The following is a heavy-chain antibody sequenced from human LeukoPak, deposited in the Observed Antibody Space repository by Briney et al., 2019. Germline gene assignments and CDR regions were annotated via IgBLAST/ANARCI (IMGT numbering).Heavy chain of an antibody. CDR1: GVTFSSYA. CDR2: IIGSGGNT. D-gene: IGHD6-19*01. CDR3: AKAGIAVARSPIDN. Sequence: GGSLRLSCAASGVTFSSYAMSLVRQAPGKGLEWVSAIIGSGGNTYYADSAKGRCTISRDNFKNTLYLQMNSLRDEDTAVYYCAKAGIAVARSPIDNWGQGTLVTVSS. J-gene: IGHJ4*02. V-gene: IGHV3-23*01.